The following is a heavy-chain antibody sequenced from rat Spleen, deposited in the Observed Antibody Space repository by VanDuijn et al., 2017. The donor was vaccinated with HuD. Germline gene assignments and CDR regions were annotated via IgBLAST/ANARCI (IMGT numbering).Heavy chain of an antibody. J-gene: IGHJ2*01. CDR3: ARHRNYGGIPFDY. Sequence: EVQLVESGGGLVQPGRSLKLSCAASGFTFSNYGMAWVRQAPGKGLEWVATIYSDGSKTYYRDAVKGRFTISRDNAKSTLYLQMDSLRSEDTATYYCARHRNYGGIPFDYWGQGVMVTVSS. D-gene: IGHD1-11*01. V-gene: IGHV5-29*01. CDR2: IYSDGSKT. CDR1: GFTFSNYG.